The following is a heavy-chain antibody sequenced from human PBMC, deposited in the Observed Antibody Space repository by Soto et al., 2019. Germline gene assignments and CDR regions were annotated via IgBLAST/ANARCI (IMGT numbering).Heavy chain of an antibody. CDR1: GFTFSHYG. V-gene: IGHV3-30*18. CDR3: VKAPPINPHYYYNLDV. J-gene: IGHJ6*02. Sequence: PGGSLRLSCAASGFTFSHYGMHWVRQAPGKGLEWVAIISFDGSSKYYSDSVKGRFTISRDNSNNTLYLQLNSLTIEDTSVYYCVKAPPINPHYYYNLDVCGQGTTVTVS. CDR2: ISFDGSSK.